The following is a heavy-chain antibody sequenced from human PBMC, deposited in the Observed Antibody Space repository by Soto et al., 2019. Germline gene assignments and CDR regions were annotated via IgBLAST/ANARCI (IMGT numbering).Heavy chain of an antibody. CDR1: GDAIYIGGYY. CDR2: IYHTGKT. Sequence: TLPLTCAVSGDAIYIGGYYWTWIRQHPGKGLEWIGYIYHTGKTYYNPSLESRVTMSVDTSKNQFSLKLASVTAADTAVYYCARDGSRTANWIDPWGQGTLVTVSS. D-gene: IGHD2-2*01. CDR3: ARDGSRTANWIDP. J-gene: IGHJ5*02. V-gene: IGHV4-31*11.